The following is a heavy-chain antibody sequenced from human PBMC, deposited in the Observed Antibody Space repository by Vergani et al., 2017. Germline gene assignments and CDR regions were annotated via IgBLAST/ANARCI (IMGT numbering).Heavy chain of an antibody. V-gene: IGHV3-30*01. D-gene: IGHD6-13*01. CDR2: ISYDGSNK. CDR3: ARDQWYDSSSWYRSDDAFDI. J-gene: IGHJ3*02. Sequence: QVQLVESGGGVVQPGRSLRLSCAASGFTFSSYAMHWVRQAPGKGLEWVAVISYDGSNKYYADSVKGRFTISRDNSKNTLYLQMNSLRAEDTAVYYCARDQWYDSSSWYRSDDAFDIWGQGTMVTVSS. CDR1: GFTFSSYA.